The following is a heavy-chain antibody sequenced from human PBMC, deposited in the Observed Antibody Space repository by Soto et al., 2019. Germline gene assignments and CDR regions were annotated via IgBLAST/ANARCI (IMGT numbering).Heavy chain of an antibody. J-gene: IGHJ4*02. D-gene: IGHD3-10*01. CDR3: ARSTYGSGSYPFDY. Sequence: PGGSLRLSCAASGFTFSSYSMNWVRQAPGKGLEWVSSISSSSSYMYYADSVKGRFTISRDYAKNSLYLQMNSLRAEDTAVYYCARSTYGSGSYPFDYWGQGTLVTVSS. V-gene: IGHV3-21*01. CDR2: ISSSSSYM. CDR1: GFTFSSYS.